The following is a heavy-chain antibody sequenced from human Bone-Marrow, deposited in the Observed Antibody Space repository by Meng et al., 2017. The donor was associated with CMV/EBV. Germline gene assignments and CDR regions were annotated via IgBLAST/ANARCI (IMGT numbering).Heavy chain of an antibody. CDR1: GFTFDDYA. J-gene: IGHJ5*02. CDR2: ISWNSGSI. V-gene: IGHV3-9*01. D-gene: IGHD5-12*01. Sequence: SLKISCAASGFTFDDYAMHWVRQAPGKGLEWVSGISWNSGSIGYADSVKGRFTISRDNAKNSLYLQMNSLRAEDTALYYCAKDMSPGYEGSNWFDPWGQGTLVTVSS. CDR3: AKDMSPGYEGSNWFDP.